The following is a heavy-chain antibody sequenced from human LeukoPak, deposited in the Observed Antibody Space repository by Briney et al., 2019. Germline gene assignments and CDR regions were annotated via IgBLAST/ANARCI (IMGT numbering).Heavy chain of an antibody. V-gene: IGHV4-34*01. CDR2: INHSGST. CDR1: GGSFSGYY. D-gene: IGHD3-9*01. J-gene: IGHJ4*02. CDR3: ARQTDILTGRNFDY. Sequence: SETLSLTCAVYGGSFSGYYWSWIRQPPGKGLEWIGEINHSGSTNYNPSLKSRVTISVDTSKNQFSLKLSSVTAADTAVYYCARQTDILTGRNFDYWGQGTLVTVSS.